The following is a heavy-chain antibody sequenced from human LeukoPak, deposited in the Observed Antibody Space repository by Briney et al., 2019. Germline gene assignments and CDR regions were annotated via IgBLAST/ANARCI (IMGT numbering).Heavy chain of an antibody. Sequence: PGGSLRLSCAASGFTFSDYYMSWIRQAPGKGLEWVAYISSGASTMYYADSVKGRFTISRDDAKNSLFLQMNSLRAEDTAIYYCALLAVASDFDYWGQGTLVTVSS. J-gene: IGHJ4*02. CDR2: ISSGASTM. V-gene: IGHV3-11*04. CDR1: GFTFSDYY. D-gene: IGHD6-19*01. CDR3: ALLAVASDFDY.